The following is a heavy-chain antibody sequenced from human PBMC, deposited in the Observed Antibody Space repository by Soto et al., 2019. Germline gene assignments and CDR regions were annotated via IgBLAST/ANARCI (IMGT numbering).Heavy chain of an antibody. CDR2: INHTGGT. J-gene: IGHJ5*02. V-gene: IGHV4-34*02. D-gene: IGHD3-3*01. CDR3: ATRITVFGLLIPPFDP. Sequence: HVHLQQWGAGLLKPSETLSLTCAVYGGSVNGYYWNWIRQPPGKGLEWIGEINHTGGTHYNPSLKSRVTMSVDTSKNHFSLRLSSVTAADTAIYYCATRITVFGLLIPPFDPWVQGTQVTVSS. CDR1: GGSVNGYY.